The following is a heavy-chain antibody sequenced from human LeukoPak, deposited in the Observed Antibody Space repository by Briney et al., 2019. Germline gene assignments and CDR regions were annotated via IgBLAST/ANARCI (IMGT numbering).Heavy chain of an antibody. J-gene: IGHJ4*02. D-gene: IGHD1-14*01. CDR2: VYHSGGA. V-gene: IGHV4/OR15-8*01. Sequence: SETLSLTCAVSGASIDSHSWWSWVRPPPGKGLEWIGEVYHSGGANYKPSLKSRVTISADTSKNHFSLKLTSVTAADTAIYYCAYNRNFALDNWGQGTLVTVSS. CDR1: GASIDSHSW. CDR3: AYNRNFALDN.